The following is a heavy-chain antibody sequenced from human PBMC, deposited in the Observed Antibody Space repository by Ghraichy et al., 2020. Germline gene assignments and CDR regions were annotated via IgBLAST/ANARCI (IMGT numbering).Heavy chain of an antibody. V-gene: IGHV3-9*01. CDR3: AKDMSADLGEDEYYGMDV. Sequence: GGPLRLSCATSGFTFDDYAMHWVRQVPGKGLEWVSGVSWNSRYVGYADSVKGRFTISRDNAKNSLYLQMNSLTAEDTALYYCAKDMSADLGEDEYYGMDVWGQGTTVTVSS. J-gene: IGHJ6*02. D-gene: IGHD3-16*01. CDR2: VSWNSRYV. CDR1: GFTFDDYA.